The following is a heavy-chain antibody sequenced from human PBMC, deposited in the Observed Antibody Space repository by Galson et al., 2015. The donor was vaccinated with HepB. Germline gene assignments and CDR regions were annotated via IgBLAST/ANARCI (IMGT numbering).Heavy chain of an antibody. V-gene: IGHV1-18*01. CDR2: ISAYNGNT. J-gene: IGHJ5*02. CDR1: GYTFTSYG. Sequence: SVKVSCKASGYTFTSYGISWVRQAPGQGLEWMGWISAYNGNTNYAQKLQGRVTMTTDTSTSTAYMELRSLRSDDTAVYYCARDIMTTVTRGWFDPWGQGTLVTVSS. CDR3: ARDIMTTVTRGWFDP. D-gene: IGHD4-11*01.